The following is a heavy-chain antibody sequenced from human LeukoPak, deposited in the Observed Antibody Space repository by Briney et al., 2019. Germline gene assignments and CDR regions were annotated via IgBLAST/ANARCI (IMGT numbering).Heavy chain of an antibody. CDR3: ARDRHIAAAVYYYYMDV. J-gene: IGHJ6*03. Sequence: ASVKVSCKASGYTFTSYIISWVRQAPGQGLEWMGWINAYNGNTDYAQRVQGRVTMTTDTSTSTAYMELRSLRSDDTAVYYGARDRHIAAAVYYYYMDVWGKGTPVTVSS. CDR2: INAYNGNT. CDR1: GYTFTSYI. D-gene: IGHD6-13*01. V-gene: IGHV1-18*01.